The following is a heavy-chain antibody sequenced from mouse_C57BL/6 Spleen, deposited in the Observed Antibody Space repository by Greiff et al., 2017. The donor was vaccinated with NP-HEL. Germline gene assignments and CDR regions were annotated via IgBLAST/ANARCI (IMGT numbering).Heavy chain of an antibody. Sequence: EVKLMESGGGLVKPGGSLKLSCAASGFTFSDYGMHWVRQAPEKGLEWVAYISSGSSTIYYADTVKGRFTISRDNAKNTLFLQMTSLRSEDTAMYYCARATTVVATPFAYWGQGTLVTVSA. CDR3: ARATTVVATPFAY. J-gene: IGHJ3*01. D-gene: IGHD1-1*01. CDR2: ISSGSSTI. V-gene: IGHV5-17*01. CDR1: GFTFSDYG.